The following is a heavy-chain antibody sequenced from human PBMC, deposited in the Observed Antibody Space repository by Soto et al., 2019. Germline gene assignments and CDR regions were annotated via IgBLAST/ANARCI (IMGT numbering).Heavy chain of an antibody. J-gene: IGHJ4*02. Sequence: GGSLRLPCAASGFTLSTYAMTWVRQAPGKGLECVSGIVGSGDEIHYADSVKGRFTISKDNSKNTLYLQMNSLRADDTAVYYCAKDAVYNDGLWLMDHWGQGTLVTVSS. D-gene: IGHD2-21*01. V-gene: IGHV3-23*01. CDR2: IVGSGDEI. CDR1: GFTLSTYA. CDR3: AKDAVYNDGLWLMDH.